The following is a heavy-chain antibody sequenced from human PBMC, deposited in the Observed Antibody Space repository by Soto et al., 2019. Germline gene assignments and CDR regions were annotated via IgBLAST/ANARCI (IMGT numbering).Heavy chain of an antibody. J-gene: IGHJ6*02. CDR2: IYPGDSDT. CDR3: ARPRITYCTNGVCHKHYYYYYGMDV. V-gene: IGHV5-51*01. Sequence: PGESLKISCKGSGYSFTSYWIGWVRQMPGKGLEWMGIIYPGDSDTRYSPSFQGQVTISADKSISTAYLQWSSLKASDTAMYYCARPRITYCTNGVCHKHYYYYYGMDVWGQGTTVTVSS. D-gene: IGHD2-8*01. CDR1: GYSFTSYW.